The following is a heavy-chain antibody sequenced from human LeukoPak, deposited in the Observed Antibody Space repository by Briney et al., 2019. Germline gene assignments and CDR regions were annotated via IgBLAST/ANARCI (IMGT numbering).Heavy chain of an antibody. Sequence: PGGSLRLSCAASGFTFSSYGMHWVRQAPGKGLEWVAVISYDGSNKYYADSVKGRLTISRDNSKNTLYLQMNSLRAEDTAVYYCAKPPPYYDFWSGYYHSYYFDYWGQGTLVTVSS. CDR1: GFTFSSYG. J-gene: IGHJ4*02. CDR2: ISYDGSNK. V-gene: IGHV3-30*18. CDR3: AKPPPYYDFWSGYYHSYYFDY. D-gene: IGHD3-3*01.